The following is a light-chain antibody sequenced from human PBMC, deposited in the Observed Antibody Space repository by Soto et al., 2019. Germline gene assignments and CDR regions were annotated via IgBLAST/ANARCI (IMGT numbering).Light chain of an antibody. V-gene: IGKV3-20*01. CDR2: GAS. J-gene: IGKJ1*01. CDR3: QQYTSSPEWT. CDR1: QSVSSSY. Sequence: EIVLTQSPGTLSLSLGERATLSCRASQSVSSSYLAWYQQKPGQAPRLLIYGASSRATGIPDRFSGSGSGTDFTLTISRLEPEDFAVYYCQQYTSSPEWTFGQGTKVDTK.